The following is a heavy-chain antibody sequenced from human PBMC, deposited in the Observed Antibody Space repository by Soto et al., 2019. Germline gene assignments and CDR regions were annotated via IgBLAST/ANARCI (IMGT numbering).Heavy chain of an antibody. J-gene: IGHJ6*02. V-gene: IGHV1-69*12. CDR3: ASWLKEAGIGGTDYSGMDV. CDR1: GGTFSNYA. D-gene: IGHD6-19*01. Sequence: QVQLVQSGAEVKKPGSSVKVSCKASGGTFSNYALSWVRQAPGQGLEWMGGIMPMFGRADYAPKFQGRVTITADESTSTAHRDLSSLRAEDTAVYYCASWLKEAGIGGTDYSGMDVWGQGTTVTFSS. CDR2: IMPMFGRA.